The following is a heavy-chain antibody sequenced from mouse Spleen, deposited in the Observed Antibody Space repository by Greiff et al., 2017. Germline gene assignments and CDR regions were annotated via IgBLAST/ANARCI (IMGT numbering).Heavy chain of an antibody. D-gene: IGHD2-4*01. V-gene: IGHV5-17*01. Sequence: EVKVVESGGGLVKPGGSLKLSCAASGFTFSDYGMHWVRQAPEKGLEWVAYISSGSSTIYYADTVKGRFTISRDNAKNTLFLQMTSLRSEDTAMYYCARPGDYDAYAMDYWGQGTSVTVSS. J-gene: IGHJ4*01. CDR2: ISSGSSTI. CDR3: ARPGDYDAYAMDY. CDR1: GFTFSDYG.